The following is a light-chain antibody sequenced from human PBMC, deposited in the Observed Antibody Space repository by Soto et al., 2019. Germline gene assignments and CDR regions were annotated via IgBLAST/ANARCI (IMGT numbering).Light chain of an antibody. CDR2: DTS. CDR3: QQRSNWPPT. CDR1: QSVSTY. Sequence: DIVLTQSPATLSLSPGERATLSCRASQSVSTYLAWYQQKPGQAPRLLIHDTSNRATGIPSRFSGSVSGTAFTLTISSLEPEDFAVYYCQQRSNWPPTFGGGTKVEIK. J-gene: IGKJ4*01. V-gene: IGKV3-11*01.